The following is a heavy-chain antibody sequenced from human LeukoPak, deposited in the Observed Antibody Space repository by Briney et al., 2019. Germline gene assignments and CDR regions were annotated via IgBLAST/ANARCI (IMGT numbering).Heavy chain of an antibody. CDR1: GFTFSSYG. CDR2: ISGSGVNT. CDR3: AKSGKFYDSSAYYGYY. J-gene: IGHJ4*02. D-gene: IGHD3-22*01. Sequence: GGTLRLSCAASGFTFSSYGMNWVRQAPGKGLEWVSAISGSGVNTYYADSVKGRFTISRDNSKNTLYLQMSSLRAEDTAVYYCAKSGKFYDSSAYYGYYWGQGTLVTVSS. V-gene: IGHV3-23*01.